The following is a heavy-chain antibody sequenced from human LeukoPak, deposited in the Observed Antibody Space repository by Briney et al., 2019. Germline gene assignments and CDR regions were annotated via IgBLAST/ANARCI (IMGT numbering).Heavy chain of an antibody. CDR2: ISSSSSYI. Sequence: PGGSLRLSCAASGFTFSSYSMNWVRQAPGKGLEWVSSISSSSSYIYYTDSVKGRFTMSRDNAKNLLYLQMNSLRAEDTAVYYCARGGTTFEHWGQGTLVTVSS. D-gene: IGHD1-1*01. J-gene: IGHJ4*02. V-gene: IGHV3-21*01. CDR3: ARGGTTFEH. CDR1: GFTFSSYS.